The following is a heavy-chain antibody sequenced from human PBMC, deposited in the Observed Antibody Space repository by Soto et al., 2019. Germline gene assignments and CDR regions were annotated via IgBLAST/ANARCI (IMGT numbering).Heavy chain of an antibody. D-gene: IGHD4-17*01. J-gene: IGHJ3*02. Sequence: EVQLVESGGGLVQPGGSLRLSCAVSGFTFSSYWMTWVRQAPGKGLEWVASIKDDGSEKDYVDSVKGRFTISRDNAENSLYLQMNSLRAHDTALYYCARVCGELRFWRWSVTVALDIWCQGTMVAVSS. V-gene: IGHV3-7*01. CDR2: IKDDGSEK. CDR3: ARVCGELRFWRWSVTVALDI. CDR1: GFTFSSYW.